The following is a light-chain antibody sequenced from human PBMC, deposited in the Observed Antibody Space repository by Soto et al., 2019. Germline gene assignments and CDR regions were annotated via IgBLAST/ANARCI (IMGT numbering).Light chain of an antibody. V-gene: IGKV1-5*01. CDR2: DAS. J-gene: IGKJ4*01. CDR3: QQYSSYSPLT. CDR1: QTISSW. Sequence: DIQMTQSPSTLSGSVGDRVTITCRASQTISSWLAWYQQKPGKAPKLLIYDASSLQSGVPSRFSGSGSGTDFTLTISSLQPDDFATYYCQQYSSYSPLTFGGGTKV.